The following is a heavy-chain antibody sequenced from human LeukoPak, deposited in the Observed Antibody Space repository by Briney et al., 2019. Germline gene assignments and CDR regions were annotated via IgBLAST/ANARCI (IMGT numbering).Heavy chain of an antibody. V-gene: IGHV3-23*01. CDR2: ISGSGGTT. J-gene: IGHJ4*02. D-gene: IGHD3-3*01. CDR3: AKEQDFWGDYLAY. CDR1: GLTFSSYA. Sequence: GGSLRLSCAASGLTFSSYAMSWVRQAPGKGLEWVSAISGSGGTTYYADSVKGRFTISRDNSKNTLYLQVSSLRAEDTAVYYCAKEQDFWGDYLAYWGPGTLVTVSS.